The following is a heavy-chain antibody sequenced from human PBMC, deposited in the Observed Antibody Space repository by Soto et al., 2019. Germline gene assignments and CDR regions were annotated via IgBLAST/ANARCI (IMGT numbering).Heavy chain of an antibody. CDR2: ITDNGVST. Sequence: EEQLLESGGGLVQPGGSLRLSCVASGFTLRTYAMAWVRQAPGTGLEWVSTITDNGVSTFYADSVKGRFTVSSDNSKNTLFLQMNSLRAEDTAVYYCAKGSNFPNWFDPWGQGSLVTVSS. CDR1: GFTLRTYA. CDR3: AKGSNFPNWFDP. V-gene: IGHV3-23*01. J-gene: IGHJ5*02.